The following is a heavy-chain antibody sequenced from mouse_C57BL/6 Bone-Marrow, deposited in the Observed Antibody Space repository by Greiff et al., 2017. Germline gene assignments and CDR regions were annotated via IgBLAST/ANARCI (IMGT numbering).Heavy chain of an antibody. V-gene: IGHV1-55*01. CDR1: GYTFTSYW. Sequence: QVQLQQPGADLVKPGASVKLSCKASGYTFTSYWMTWVKQRPGQGLEWIGVISPTSGRTNSNEKFKSKAILTAYTPSNTAYMQLSRLTSEDSAVFYGARSSPLGRSLDVGGQGTTRTVSS. CDR3: ARSSPLGRSLDV. D-gene: IGHD4-1*01. CDR2: ISPTSGRT. J-gene: IGHJ2*01.